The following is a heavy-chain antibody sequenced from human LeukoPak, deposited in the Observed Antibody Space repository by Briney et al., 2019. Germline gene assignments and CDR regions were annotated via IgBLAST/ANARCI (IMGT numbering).Heavy chain of an antibody. CDR3: ARVGLMVQDYYYYYMDV. CDR1: GFTFSSYS. CDR2: ISSSSSYI. J-gene: IGHJ6*03. D-gene: IGHD3-10*01. Sequence: KSGGSLRLSCAASGFTFSSYSMNWVRQAPGKGLEWVSSISSSSSYIYYADSVKGRYTISRDNAKNSLYLQMNSLRAEDTAVYYCARVGLMVQDYYYYYMDVWGKGTTVTVSS. V-gene: IGHV3-21*01.